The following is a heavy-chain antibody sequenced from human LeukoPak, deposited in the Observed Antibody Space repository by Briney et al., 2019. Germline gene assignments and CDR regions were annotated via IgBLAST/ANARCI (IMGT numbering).Heavy chain of an antibody. V-gene: IGHV4-59*01. D-gene: IGHD5-18*01. CDR2: IYYSGNT. J-gene: IGHJ4*02. Sequence: SETLSLTCTVSGGSISSYYWSWIRQPPGKGLEWIGYIYYSGNTIYNPSLKSRVTISIDTSKNQFSLELSSVTAADTAVYYCARRRYNYDYWGQGTLVTVSS. CDR3: ARRRYNYDY. CDR1: GGSISSYY.